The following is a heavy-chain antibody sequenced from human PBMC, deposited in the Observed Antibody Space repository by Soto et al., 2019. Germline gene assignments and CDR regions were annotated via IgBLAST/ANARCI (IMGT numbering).Heavy chain of an antibody. J-gene: IGHJ6*02. CDR2: VHYSGSV. V-gene: IGHV4-30-4*01. Sequence: QVQLQQSGPGLVKPSQTLSLTCTVSGGSISFDHYHWTWIRQPPGKCLEWIGYVHYSGSVLYNPSLQSRVSISVDTSKNQFSLKLSSVTAADTAVYFCAREDDGGDRDYYGLDVWGQGTTVTVSS. CDR3: AREDDGGDRDYYGLDV. D-gene: IGHD2-21*02. CDR1: GGSISFDHYH.